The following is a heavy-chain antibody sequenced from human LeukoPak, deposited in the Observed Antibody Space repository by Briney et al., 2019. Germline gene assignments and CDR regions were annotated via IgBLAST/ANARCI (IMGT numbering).Heavy chain of an antibody. J-gene: IGHJ4*02. V-gene: IGHV4-34*01. CDR1: GGSFNNYY. Sequence: PSETLSLTCVVYGGSFNNYYWSWIRQPPGKGLEWIAEINHSGTTNYNPSLKSRVAMSVDTSKNQFSLRLNSVTAADMAVYYCARDREFCSGASCYPYWYDYWGQGILVTVSS. D-gene: IGHD2-15*01. CDR3: ARDREFCSGASCYPYWYDY. CDR2: INHSGTT.